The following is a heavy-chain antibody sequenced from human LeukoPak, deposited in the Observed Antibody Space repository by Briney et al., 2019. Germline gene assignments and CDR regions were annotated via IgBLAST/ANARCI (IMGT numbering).Heavy chain of an antibody. CDR3: ARDREMATITGWYFDL. Sequence: GASVKVSCKASGYTFTDYYLHWVRQAPGQGLEWMGWINPNSGGTNYAQKFQGRVTMTRDTSISTAYMELSRLRSDDTAVYYCARDREMATITGWYFDLWGRGTLVTVSS. CDR2: INPNSGGT. D-gene: IGHD5-24*01. V-gene: IGHV1-2*02. CDR1: GYTFTDYY. J-gene: IGHJ2*01.